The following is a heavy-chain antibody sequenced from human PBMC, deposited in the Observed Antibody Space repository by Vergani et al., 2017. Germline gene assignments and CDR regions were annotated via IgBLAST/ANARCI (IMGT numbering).Heavy chain of an antibody. Sequence: QVQLVQSGAEVKKPGASVKVSCKASGYTFTGYYMPWVRQAPGQGLEGMGWITPNSGGTNYAQKFQGRVTMTRDTSISTAYMERSRLGSDDTAVYYCARGHVRVAAGAYWGQGTLVTVSS. V-gene: IGHV1-2*02. J-gene: IGHJ4*02. CDR1: GYTFTGYY. CDR2: ITPNSGGT. D-gene: IGHD6-19*01. CDR3: ARGHVRVAAGAY.